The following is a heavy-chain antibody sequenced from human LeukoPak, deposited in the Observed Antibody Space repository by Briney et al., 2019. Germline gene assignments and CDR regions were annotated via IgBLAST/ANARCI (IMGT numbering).Heavy chain of an antibody. CDR3: ARVGNGSYYLFDY. Sequence: SQTLSLTCTVSGGSISSGGYYWSWIRQPPGKGLEWIGYIYHSGSTYYNPSLKSRVTMSVDTSKNQFSLKLSSVTAADTAVYYCARVGNGSYYLFDYWGQGTLVTVSS. CDR2: IYHSGST. V-gene: IGHV4-30-2*01. J-gene: IGHJ4*02. CDR1: GGSISSGGYY. D-gene: IGHD1-26*01.